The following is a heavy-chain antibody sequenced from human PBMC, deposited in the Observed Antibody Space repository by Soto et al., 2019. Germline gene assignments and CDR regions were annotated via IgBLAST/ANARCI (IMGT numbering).Heavy chain of an antibody. CDR3: ARASGYSYGYDDFFDN. J-gene: IGHJ4*01. Sequence: QVQLQESGPGLVKPSETLSLTCTVSGGSINGYYWTWLRQSPTNGLEWIGYFHFSGSTKYNPSLASQLTNSAAASNNQTSLTLSSVTAADTAVYYCARASGYSYGYDDFFDNWGQRTLANVSS. D-gene: IGHD5-18*01. CDR1: GGSINGYY. V-gene: IGHV4-59*12. CDR2: FHFSGST.